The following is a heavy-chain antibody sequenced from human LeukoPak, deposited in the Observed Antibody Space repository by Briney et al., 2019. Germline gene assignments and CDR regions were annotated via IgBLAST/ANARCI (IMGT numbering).Heavy chain of an antibody. CDR3: AKGGQWELLQLDS. CDR2: IRYDGSSE. Sequence: TGGSLRLSCASSGFIFSSYGMHWVRQAPGKGLGWVAFIRYDGSSESYADSVRGRFTISRDNSKNMLYLQMNSLRIEDTAVYYCAKGGQWELLQLDSWGQGTLVTVSS. V-gene: IGHV3-30*02. D-gene: IGHD1-26*01. J-gene: IGHJ4*02. CDR1: GFIFSSYG.